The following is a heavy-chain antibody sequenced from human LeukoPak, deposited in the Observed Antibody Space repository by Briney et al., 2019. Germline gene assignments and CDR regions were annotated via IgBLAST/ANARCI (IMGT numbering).Heavy chain of an antibody. Sequence: ASVKVSCKASGYTFTSYGISWVRQAPGQGLEWMGWISAYNGNTNYAQKLQGRVTMTTDTSTSTAYMELRSLRSDDTAVYYCARDGGCSSTSCSTDYFDYWGQGTLVTVSS. CDR1: GYTFTSYG. D-gene: IGHD2-2*01. CDR2: ISAYNGNT. J-gene: IGHJ4*02. CDR3: ARDGGCSSTSCSTDYFDY. V-gene: IGHV1-18*01.